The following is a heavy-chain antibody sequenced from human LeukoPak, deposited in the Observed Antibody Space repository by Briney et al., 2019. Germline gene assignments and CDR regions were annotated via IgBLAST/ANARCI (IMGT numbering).Heavy chain of an antibody. V-gene: IGHV4-38-2*01. J-gene: IGHJ4*02. CDR3: ARVSPYGSGTGLFDY. CDR2: IFHSGST. CDR1: GYSISSGYY. D-gene: IGHD3-10*01. Sequence: SETLSLTCAVSGYSISSGYYWGWIRQPPGKGLEWIGSIFHSGSTYYSPSLKSRVTISVDTSKNHFSLKLSSVTAADTAIYYCARVSPYGSGTGLFDYWGQGTLVTVSS.